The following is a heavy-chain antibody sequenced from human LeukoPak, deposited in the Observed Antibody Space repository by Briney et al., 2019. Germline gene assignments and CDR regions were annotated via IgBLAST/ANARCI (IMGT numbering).Heavy chain of an antibody. D-gene: IGHD1-26*01. J-gene: IGHJ6*03. CDR1: GFTFTIYD. CDR2: ISPYTTKT. CDR3: AREGGVGPTAPPDYYSYQMDV. Sequence: ASVKVSCKTSGFTFTIYDINWVRQAPGQGLEWMGWISPYTTKTNYAQSLQGRVTTTTDTSTSTAYMELRSLRSDDTAVYYCAREGGVGPTAPPDYYSYQMDVWGKGTTVTVSS. V-gene: IGHV1-18*01.